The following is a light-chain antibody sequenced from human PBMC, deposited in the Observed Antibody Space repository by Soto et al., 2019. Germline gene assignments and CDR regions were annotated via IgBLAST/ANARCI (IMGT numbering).Light chain of an antibody. CDR3: SSYTDSNPSYV. CDR1: SSDVGGYNY. CDR2: EVT. Sequence: QSALTQPPSASGSPGQSVTISCTGTSSDVGGYNYVSLYQQHPGKAPKLMIYEVTIRPSGVPDRFSGSKSGNTASLTVSGLQAEDEADYYCSSYTDSNPSYVFGTGTKLTVL. V-gene: IGLV2-8*01. J-gene: IGLJ1*01.